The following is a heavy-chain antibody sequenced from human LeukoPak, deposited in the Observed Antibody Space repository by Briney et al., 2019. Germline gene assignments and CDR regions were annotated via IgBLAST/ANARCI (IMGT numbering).Heavy chain of an antibody. Sequence: GGSLRLSCAASGFTFSSYAMSWVRQAPGKGLEWVSGISGSGGGTYYADSVKGRFTISRDNSKNTLYLQMSSLRAEDTAVYYCAKDDRYSYGYSVDYRGQGTLVTVSS. CDR2: ISGSGGGT. CDR3: AKDDRYSYGYSVDY. CDR1: GFTFSSYA. D-gene: IGHD5-18*01. V-gene: IGHV3-23*01. J-gene: IGHJ4*02.